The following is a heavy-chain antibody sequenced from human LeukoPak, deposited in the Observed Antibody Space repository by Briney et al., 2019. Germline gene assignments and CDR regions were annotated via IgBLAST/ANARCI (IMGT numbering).Heavy chain of an antibody. D-gene: IGHD3-3*01. CDR2: ISSGSSTT. CDR1: GFTFTSYS. J-gene: IGHJ4*02. V-gene: IGHV3-48*01. CDR3: ARGARGFWSGYYDY. Sequence: GGSLRLSCAASGFTFTSYSMNWVRQAPGKGLEWVSYISSGSSTTYYTDSVKGRFTISRDNAKNSLYLQMNSLRAEDTAVYYCARGARGFWSGYYDYWGQGTLVTVSS.